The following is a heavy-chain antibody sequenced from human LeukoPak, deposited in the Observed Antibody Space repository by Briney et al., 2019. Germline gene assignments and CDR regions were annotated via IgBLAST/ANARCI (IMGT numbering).Heavy chain of an antibody. CDR1: GFTFSSYA. J-gene: IGHJ4*02. D-gene: IGHD5-24*01. Sequence: GGSLRLSCAASGFTFSSYAMHWVRQAPGKGLEWVAVISYDGSNKYYADSAKGRFTISRDNSKNTLYLQMNSLRAEDTAVYYCAREDEMATIKGVDYWGQGTLVTVSS. V-gene: IGHV3-30*04. CDR3: AREDEMATIKGVDY. CDR2: ISYDGSNK.